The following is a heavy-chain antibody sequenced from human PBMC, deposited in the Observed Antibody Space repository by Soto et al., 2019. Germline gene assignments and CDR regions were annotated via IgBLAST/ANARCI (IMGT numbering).Heavy chain of an antibody. CDR1: GGSFSGYY. CDR3: ARGQWLRSRIFDY. CDR2: INHSGST. Sequence: SETLSLTCAVYGGSFSGYYWSWIRQPPGKGLEWIGEINHSGSTNYNPSLKSRVTISVDTSKNQFSLKLSSVTAADTAVYYCARGQWLRSRIFDYWGQGTLVTVSS. V-gene: IGHV4-34*01. J-gene: IGHJ4*02. D-gene: IGHD5-12*01.